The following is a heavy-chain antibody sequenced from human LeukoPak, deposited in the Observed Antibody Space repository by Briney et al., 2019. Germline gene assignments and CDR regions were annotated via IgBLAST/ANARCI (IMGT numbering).Heavy chain of an antibody. CDR1: GYTFTSYY. Sequence: ASVKVSCKASGYTFTSYYMHWVRQAPGQGLEWMGWISAYNGNTNYAQKLQGRVTMTTDTSTSTAYMELRSLRSDDTAVYYCARDSSVYYGSGSYYTDYFDYWGQGTLVTVSS. CDR2: ISAYNGNT. CDR3: ARDSSVYYGSGSYYTDYFDY. J-gene: IGHJ4*02. D-gene: IGHD3-10*01. V-gene: IGHV1-18*04.